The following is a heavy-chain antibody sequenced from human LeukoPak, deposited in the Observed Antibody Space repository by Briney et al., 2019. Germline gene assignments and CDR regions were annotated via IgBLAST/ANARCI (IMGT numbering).Heavy chain of an antibody. Sequence: SETLSLTCTVSGGSISSSSYYWGWIRQPPGKGLEWIGSIYYSGSTYYNPSLKSRVTISVDTSKNQFSLKLSSVTAADTAVYYCARDPGAGHIVVVTGDAFDIWGQGTMVTVSS. D-gene: IGHD2-21*02. CDR2: IYYSGST. V-gene: IGHV4-39*07. J-gene: IGHJ3*02. CDR3: ARDPGAGHIVVVTGDAFDI. CDR1: GGSISSSSYY.